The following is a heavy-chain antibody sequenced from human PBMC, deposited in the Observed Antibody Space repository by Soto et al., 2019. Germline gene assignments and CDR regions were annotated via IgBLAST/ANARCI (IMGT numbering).Heavy chain of an antibody. V-gene: IGHV3-23*01. CDR3: AKDYPIVVVPAAIPRGFDY. CDR1: GFTFSSYA. CDR2: ISGSGGST. D-gene: IGHD2-2*01. J-gene: IGHJ4*02. Sequence: GGSLRLSCAASGFTFSSYAMSWVRQAPGKGLEWVSAISGSGGSTYYADSVKGRFTIPRDNSKNTLYLQMNSLRAEDTAVYYCAKDYPIVVVPAAIPRGFDYWGQGTPVTVSS.